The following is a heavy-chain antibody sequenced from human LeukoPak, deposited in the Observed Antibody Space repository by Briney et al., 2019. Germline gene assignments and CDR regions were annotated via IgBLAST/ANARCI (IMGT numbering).Heavy chain of an antibody. CDR2: ISWNSGSI. D-gene: IGHD6-6*01. V-gene: IGHV3-9*01. CDR3: AKDTYSSSLTGFDY. Sequence: GGSLRLSCAASGFTFDDYAMHWVRQAPGKGLEWVSRISWNSGSIGYADSVKGRFTISRDNAKNSLYLQMNSLRVEDTALYYCAKDTYSSSLTGFDYWGQGTLVTVSS. CDR1: GFTFDDYA. J-gene: IGHJ4*02.